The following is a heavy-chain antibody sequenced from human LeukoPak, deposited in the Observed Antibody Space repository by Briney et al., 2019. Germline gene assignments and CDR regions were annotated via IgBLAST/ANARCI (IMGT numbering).Heavy chain of an antibody. CDR3: ARDHDIVAAAVGGQGY. CDR1: EFTFSSYT. J-gene: IGHJ4*02. D-gene: IGHD6-13*01. V-gene: IGHV3-30-3*01. Sequence: GGSLGLSCAASEFTFSSYTMHWVRQAPGKGLEWVAVISYDGNSKYYADSVKGRFTISRDNSKNTLYLQMNSLRAEDTAVYYCARDHDIVAAAVGGQGYWGQGTLVTVSS. CDR2: ISYDGNSK.